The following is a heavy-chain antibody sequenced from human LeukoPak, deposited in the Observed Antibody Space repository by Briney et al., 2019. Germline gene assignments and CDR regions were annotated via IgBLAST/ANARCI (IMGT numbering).Heavy chain of an antibody. CDR1: GFTFSNYW. CDR3: VRQVGEGLVEAFDI. V-gene: IGHV3-74*01. J-gene: IGHJ3*02. CDR2: INTDGSTT. D-gene: IGHD2-8*02. Sequence: GGSLRLSCAASGFTFSNYWMHWVREAPRKGLVWVSRINTDGSTTSYADSVEGRFTISRDNAKNTLYLQMNSLRAEDTAVYSCVRQVGEGLVEAFDIWGQGRMVTVSS.